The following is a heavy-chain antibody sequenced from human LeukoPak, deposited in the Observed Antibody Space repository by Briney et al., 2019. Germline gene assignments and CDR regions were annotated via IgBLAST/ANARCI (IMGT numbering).Heavy chain of an antibody. J-gene: IGHJ4*02. CDR3: ASIRYSDPTIDY. Sequence: GGSLRLSCAASGFTFSSYWMHWVRQAPGKGLVWVSRINSDGSSTSYADSVKGRFTISRDNAKNTLYLQMNSLRAEDTAVYYCASIRYSDPTIDYWGQGTLVTVSS. CDR2: INSDGSST. D-gene: IGHD4-17*01. V-gene: IGHV3-74*01. CDR1: GFTFSSYW.